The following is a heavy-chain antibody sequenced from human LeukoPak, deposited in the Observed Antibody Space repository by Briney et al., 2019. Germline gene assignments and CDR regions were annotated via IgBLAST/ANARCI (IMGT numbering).Heavy chain of an antibody. CDR3: AKDGVGATLPDY. J-gene: IGHJ4*02. CDR1: GFTFSSYA. Sequence: PGGSLRLSCAASGFTFSSYAMSWVRQAPGKGLEWVSAISGSGGSTYYADSVEGRFTISRDNSKNTLYLQMNSLRAEDTAVYYCAKDGVGATLPDYWGQGTLVTVSS. CDR2: ISGSGGST. D-gene: IGHD1-26*01. V-gene: IGHV3-23*01.